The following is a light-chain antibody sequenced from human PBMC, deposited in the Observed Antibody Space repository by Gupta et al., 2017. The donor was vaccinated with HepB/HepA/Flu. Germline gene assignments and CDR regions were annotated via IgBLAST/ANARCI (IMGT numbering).Light chain of an antibody. J-gene: IGKJ2*01. V-gene: IGKV3-15*01. CDR1: QRVSSD. Sequence: EKVMTPSPATRSVSPGERATLSCRASQRVSSDLAWYQQKPGQAPRLLIYGASTRATGIPARFSGSGSGTEFTLTISSLQAEDFAVYYCQQYNTWPYTFGQGTKLEIK. CDR3: QQYNTWPYT. CDR2: GAS.